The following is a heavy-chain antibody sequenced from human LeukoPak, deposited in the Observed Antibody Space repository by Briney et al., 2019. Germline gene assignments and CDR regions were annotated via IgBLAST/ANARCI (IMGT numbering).Heavy chain of an antibody. J-gene: IGHJ5*02. V-gene: IGHV1-18*01. CDR3: ARDWNFEWFDP. D-gene: IGHD1-7*01. Sequence: ASVKVFCKASGYTFTSYGISWVRQAPGQGLEWMGWISAYNGNTNYAQKLQGRVTVTTDTSTSTAYMELRSLRSDDTAVYYCARDWNFEWFDPWGQGTLVTVSS. CDR1: GYTFTSYG. CDR2: ISAYNGNT.